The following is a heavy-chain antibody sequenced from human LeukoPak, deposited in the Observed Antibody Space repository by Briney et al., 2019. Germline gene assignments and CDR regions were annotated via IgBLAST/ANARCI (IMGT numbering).Heavy chain of an antibody. CDR1: VGSISSYY. D-gene: IGHD6-6*01. CDR3: ERASSSSGRHFDY. Sequence: PSETLSLTCTVSVGSISSYYWSWIRQPPGKGLEWIGYIYYSGSTNYNPSLKSRVTISVDTSKNQFSLKLSSVTAADTAVYYCERASSSSGRHFDYWGQGTLVTVSS. V-gene: IGHV4-59*08. CDR2: IYYSGST. J-gene: IGHJ4*02.